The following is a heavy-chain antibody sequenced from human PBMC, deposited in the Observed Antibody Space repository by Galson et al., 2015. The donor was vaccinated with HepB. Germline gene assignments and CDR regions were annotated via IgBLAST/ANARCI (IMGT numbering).Heavy chain of an antibody. CDR3: AKGYGLFDS. V-gene: IGHV3-23*01. D-gene: IGHD5-18*01. J-gene: IGHJ5*01. CDR1: GFAFHSHA. Sequence: LRLSCAASGFAFHSHAMSWVRQAPGRGLEWISGIMGSGDSTFYGNSVKGRFTVSRDNANNMLYLQMDSLRAEDAGLYFCAKGYGLFDSWGPGILVTVSS. CDR2: IMGSGDST.